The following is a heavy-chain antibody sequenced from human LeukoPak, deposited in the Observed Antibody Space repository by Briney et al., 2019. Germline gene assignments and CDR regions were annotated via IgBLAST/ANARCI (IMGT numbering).Heavy chain of an antibody. Sequence: ASVKVSCKASGYTFTGYYMHWVRQAPGQGLEWMGWINPNSGGTNYAQKFQGRVTMTRDTSISTAYMELSRLRSDDTAVYYCARVFAKYSSSGFGYWGQGTLVTVSS. CDR2: INPNSGGT. V-gene: IGHV1-2*02. CDR3: ARVFAKYSSSGFGY. J-gene: IGHJ4*02. CDR1: GYTFTGYY. D-gene: IGHD6-6*01.